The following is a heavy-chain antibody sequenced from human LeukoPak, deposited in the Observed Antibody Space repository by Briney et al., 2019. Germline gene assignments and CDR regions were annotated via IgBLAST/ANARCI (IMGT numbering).Heavy chain of an antibody. CDR2: ISGNGDYT. CDR1: GFTFSSYA. Sequence: GGSLRLSCAASGFTFSSYAMSWVRQAPGKGLEWVSTISGNGDYTYYADSVKGRFTISRDNSKNTLYLQMNSLRAEDTAVYYCAKVIITIGYDSSGYDYFDYWGQGTLVTVSS. V-gene: IGHV3-23*01. D-gene: IGHD3-22*01. CDR3: AKVIITIGYDSSGYDYFDY. J-gene: IGHJ4*02.